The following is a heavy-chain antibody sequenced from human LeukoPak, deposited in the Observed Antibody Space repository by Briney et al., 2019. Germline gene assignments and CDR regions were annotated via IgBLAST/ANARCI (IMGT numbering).Heavy chain of an antibody. CDR3: ARNAVIVTSTNFYYYYMDI. J-gene: IGHJ6*03. Sequence: GDSLKISCKGSGYSFTNYWIGWVRQMPGKGLEWMGIIYPGDSDARYSPSFQGQVTISVDKSIGTAYLQWSSLKASDTAIYYCARNAVIVTSTNFYYYYMDIWGKGTTVTVSS. D-gene: IGHD2/OR15-2a*01. CDR1: GYSFTNYW. CDR2: IYPGDSDA. V-gene: IGHV5-51*01.